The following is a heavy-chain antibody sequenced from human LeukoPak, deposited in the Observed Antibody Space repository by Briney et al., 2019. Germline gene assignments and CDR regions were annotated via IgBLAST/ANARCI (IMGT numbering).Heavy chain of an antibody. CDR2: INHSGST. J-gene: IGHJ4*02. CDR1: GGSFSGYY. V-gene: IGHV4-34*01. Sequence: SETLSLTCAVYGGSFSGYYWSWTRQPPGKGLEWIGEINHSGSTNYNPSLKSRVTISVDTSKNQFSLKLSSVTAADTAVYYCARGGDRYSSSWYYLFNYWGQGTLVTVSS. D-gene: IGHD6-13*01. CDR3: ARGGDRYSSSWYYLFNY.